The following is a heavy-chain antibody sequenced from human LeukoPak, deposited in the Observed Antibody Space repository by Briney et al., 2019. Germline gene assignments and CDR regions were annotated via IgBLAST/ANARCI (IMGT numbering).Heavy chain of an antibody. CDR2: ITTSRTYT. CDR1: GVSFSSYN. Sequence: GGSLRLSCAPSGVSFSSYNMTWVRQAPGRVLEWVSSITTSRTYTFFAPSVKGRFTISRDNAKNSLYLQMNSLRVEDTAVYYCARDPYSGSYGDSYYYYMDVWGKGTTVTISS. D-gene: IGHD1-26*01. CDR3: ARDPYSGSYGDSYYYYMDV. J-gene: IGHJ6*03. V-gene: IGHV3-21*01.